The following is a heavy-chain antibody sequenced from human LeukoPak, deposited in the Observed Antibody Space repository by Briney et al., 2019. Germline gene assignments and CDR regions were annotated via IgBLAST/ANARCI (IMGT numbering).Heavy chain of an antibody. V-gene: IGHV4-34*01. CDR3: ARGRLYYYGSGSSARWFDP. J-gene: IGHJ5*02. CDR2: INHSGST. D-gene: IGHD3-10*01. Sequence: TSETLSLTCAVYGGSFSGYYWSWIRQPPGKGLEWIGEINHSGSTNYNPSLKSRVTISVDTSKNQFSLKLSSVTAADTAVYYCARGRLYYYGSGSSARWFDPWGQGTLVTVSS. CDR1: GGSFSGYY.